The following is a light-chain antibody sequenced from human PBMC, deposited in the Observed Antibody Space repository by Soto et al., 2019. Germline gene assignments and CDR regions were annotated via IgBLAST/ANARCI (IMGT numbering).Light chain of an antibody. V-gene: IGKV3-20*01. J-gene: IGKJ1*01. CDR2: AAS. CDR3: QQYGSSKRT. CDR1: QTITNSY. Sequence: EIVLTQSPGTLSLSPGERATLYCRASQTITNSYLAWYQQKPGQALRLLIYAASTSATGIPDRFSGSGSGTDFTLTINRLESEDFAVYYCQQYGSSKRTFGQGTKVEIK.